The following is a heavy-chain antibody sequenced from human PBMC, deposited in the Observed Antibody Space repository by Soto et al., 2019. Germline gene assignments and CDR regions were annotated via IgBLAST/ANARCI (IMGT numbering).Heavy chain of an antibody. D-gene: IGHD3-9*01. V-gene: IGHV3-53*02. CDR1: GFTVSSNY. J-gene: IGHJ3*02. Sequence: EVQLVETGGGLIQPGGSLRLSCAASGFTVSSNYMSWVRQAPGKGLEWVSVIYSGGSTYYADSVKGRFTISRDNSKNTLYLQMNSLRAEDTAVYYCARGPEAYYDILTGYYKYAFDIWGQGTMVTVSS. CDR3: ARGPEAYYDILTGYYKYAFDI. CDR2: IYSGGST.